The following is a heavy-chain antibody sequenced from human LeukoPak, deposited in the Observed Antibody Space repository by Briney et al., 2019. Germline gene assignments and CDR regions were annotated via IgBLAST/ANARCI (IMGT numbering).Heavy chain of an antibody. Sequence: GGSLRLSCAASGFTFRSFWMHWVRQAPGKGLLWVSRINSDGTSTTYADSVKGRFTISRDNAKNTVYLQMNSLRAEDTAVYYCARTLGVSSAFDPWGQGTLVTVSS. CDR3: ARTLGVSSAFDP. CDR2: INSDGTST. CDR1: GFTFRSFW. D-gene: IGHD6-13*01. V-gene: IGHV3-74*01. J-gene: IGHJ5*02.